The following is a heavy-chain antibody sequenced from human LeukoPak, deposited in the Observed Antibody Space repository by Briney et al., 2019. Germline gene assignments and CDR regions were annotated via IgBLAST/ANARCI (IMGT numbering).Heavy chain of an antibody. Sequence: PSETLSLTCTVSGGSISNYYWSWVRQPAGKGLEWIGRIYTTGSTNYNPSLKSRVTMSVDTSKSQFSLKLSSVTAADTAVYYCARIGGSFPSLDSWGQGTLVTVSS. D-gene: IGHD1-26*01. CDR3: ARIGGSFPSLDS. CDR1: GGSISNYY. V-gene: IGHV4-4*07. J-gene: IGHJ5*01. CDR2: IYTTGST.